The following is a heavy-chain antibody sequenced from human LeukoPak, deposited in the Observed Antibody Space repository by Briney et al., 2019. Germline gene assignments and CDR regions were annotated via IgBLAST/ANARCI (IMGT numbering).Heavy chain of an antibody. J-gene: IGHJ3*02. CDR3: ARDLSGYSYEGPWDAFDI. V-gene: IGHV1-69*05. Sequence: SVKVSCKASGGTFSSYAISWVRQAPGQGLEWMGGIIPIFGTANYAQKFQGRVTITTDESTSTAYMELSSLRSEDTAVYHCARDLSGYSYEGPWDAFDIWGQGTMVTVSS. D-gene: IGHD5-18*01. CDR2: IIPIFGTA. CDR1: GGTFSSYA.